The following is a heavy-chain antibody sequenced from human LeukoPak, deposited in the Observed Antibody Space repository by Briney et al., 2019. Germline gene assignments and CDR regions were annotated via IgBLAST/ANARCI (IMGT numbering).Heavy chain of an antibody. J-gene: IGHJ4*02. CDR2: IRYDGSNK. D-gene: IGHD3-10*01. Sequence: GGSLRLSCAASGFTFSSYGMHWVRQAPGKGLEWVAFIRYDGSNKYYADSVKGRFTISRDNSKNTLYLQMNSLRAEDTAVYHCAKDIRGWFGELSLDYWGQGTLVTVSS. CDR1: GFTFSSYG. CDR3: AKDIRGWFGELSLDY. V-gene: IGHV3-30*02.